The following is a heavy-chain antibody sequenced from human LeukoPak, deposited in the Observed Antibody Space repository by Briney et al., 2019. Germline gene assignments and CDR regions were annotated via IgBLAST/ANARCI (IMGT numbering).Heavy chain of an antibody. V-gene: IGHV4-61*01. D-gene: IGHD4-17*01. Sequence: PSETLSLTCTVSGGSVSSGSYYWSWIRQPPGKGLEWIGYIYYSGSTNYNPSLKSRVTISVDTSKNQFSLKLSSVTAADTAVYYCARDRTSPDYGDYGYFDYWGQGTLVTVSS. CDR2: IYYSGST. CDR3: ARDRTSPDYGDYGYFDY. J-gene: IGHJ4*02. CDR1: GGSVSSGSYY.